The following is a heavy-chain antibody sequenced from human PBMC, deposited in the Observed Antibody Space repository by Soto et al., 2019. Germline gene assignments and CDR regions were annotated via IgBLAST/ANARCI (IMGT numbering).Heavy chain of an antibody. D-gene: IGHD6-13*01. CDR1: GGSISSYY. CDR2: IYYSGST. Sequence: ETLSLTCTVSGGSISSYYWSWIRQPPGKGLEWIGYIYYSGSTNYNPSPKSRVTISVDTSKNQFSLKLSSVTAADTAVYYCASYRIAVAGTKSFWFDPWGQGTLVTVS. V-gene: IGHV4-59*01. CDR3: ASYRIAVAGTKSFWFDP. J-gene: IGHJ5*02.